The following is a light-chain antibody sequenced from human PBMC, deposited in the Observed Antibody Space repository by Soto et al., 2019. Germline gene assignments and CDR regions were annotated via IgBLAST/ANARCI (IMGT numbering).Light chain of an antibody. CDR1: SSDVGGYNY. J-gene: IGLJ1*01. CDR3: STYTSISTLLYV. CDR2: DVS. Sequence: QSALTQPASVSGSPGQSITISCTGTSSDVGGYNYVSWYQQHPGKAPKLMIYDVSNRPSGVSNRFSGYKSDNTPSLTISGLQAEDEADYYCSTYTSISTLLYVFGTGTKVTVL. V-gene: IGLV2-14*01.